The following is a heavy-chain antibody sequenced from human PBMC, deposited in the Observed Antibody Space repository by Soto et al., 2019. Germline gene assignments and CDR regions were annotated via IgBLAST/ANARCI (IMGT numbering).Heavy chain of an antibody. D-gene: IGHD2-2*01. CDR3: ARDLSCSSTSCSDYYYGMDV. CDR1: GYTFTSYY. V-gene: IGHV1-46*01. J-gene: IGHJ6*02. Sequence: QVQLVQSGAEVKKPGASVKVSCKASGYTFTSYYMHWVRQAPGQGLEWLGIINPSGGSTSYAQKFPGRVTMTRDTSTSTVYMELSSLRSEDTAVYYCARDLSCSSTSCSDYYYGMDVWGQGTTVTVSS. CDR2: INPSGGST.